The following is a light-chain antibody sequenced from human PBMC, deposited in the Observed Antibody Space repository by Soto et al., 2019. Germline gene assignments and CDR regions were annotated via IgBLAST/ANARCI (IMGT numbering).Light chain of an antibody. J-gene: IGKJ1*01. V-gene: IGKV3-15*01. CDR2: GAS. CDR1: QSVSSN. CDR3: QQYNNWPPWT. Sequence: EILMTQSPATLSVSPGEGATLSCRASQSVSSNLAWYQQRPGQAPRLLIYGASTRATGIPGRFSGSGSGTEFTLTISSLQSEDFAVYYCQQYNNWPPWTFGQGTKVEIK.